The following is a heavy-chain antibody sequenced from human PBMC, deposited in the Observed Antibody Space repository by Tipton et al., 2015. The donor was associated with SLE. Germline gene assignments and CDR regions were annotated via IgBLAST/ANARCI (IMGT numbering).Heavy chain of an antibody. V-gene: IGHV3-66*02. Sequence: GSLRLSCAASGFTVSSNYMSWVRQAPGKGLEWVSLIYSVGTTYYGDSVKGRFTISRDNSKNTLFLQMNSLRPEDTAVYYCARDWGLLPGGSYFDYWGQGTLVTVSS. J-gene: IGHJ4*02. CDR1: GFTVSSNY. CDR3: ARDWGLLPGGSYFDY. CDR2: IYSVGTT. D-gene: IGHD3-22*01.